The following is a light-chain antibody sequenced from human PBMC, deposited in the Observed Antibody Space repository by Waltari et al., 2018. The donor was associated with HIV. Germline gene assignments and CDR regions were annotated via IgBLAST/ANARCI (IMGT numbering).Light chain of an antibody. Sequence: QSALTQPASVSGSPGQSITISCTGTSSDVGGYNYVSWYQQHPGKAPKLMIYGVITRPSGGSYRVSGSKSGSTASLTISGLQAEDEADYFCSSYTPSTTYYVFGTGTRITVL. V-gene: IGLV2-14*01. CDR3: SSYTPSTTYYV. CDR2: GVI. J-gene: IGLJ1*01. CDR1: SSDVGGYNY.